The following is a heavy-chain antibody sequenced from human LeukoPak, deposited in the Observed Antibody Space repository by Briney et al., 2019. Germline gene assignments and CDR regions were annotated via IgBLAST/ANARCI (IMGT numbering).Heavy chain of an antibody. CDR3: ARGGTAAGLYFDL. V-gene: IGHV3-7*01. Sequence: GGSLRLSCAVSGFTFSDYWMNWVRQAPGKGLEWVASISQNGAEKSYVDSVKGRFTISRDNPKNSLYLQMSSLRAEDTAVYYCARGGTAAGLYFDLWGQGTLVTVSS. CDR2: ISQNGAEK. J-gene: IGHJ4*01. CDR1: GFTFSDYW. D-gene: IGHD6-13*01.